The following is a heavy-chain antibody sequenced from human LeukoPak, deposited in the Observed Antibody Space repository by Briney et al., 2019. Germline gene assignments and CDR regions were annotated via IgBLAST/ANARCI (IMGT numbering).Heavy chain of an antibody. V-gene: IGHV1-69*13. Sequence: GASVKVSCKASGGTFSSYAISWVRQAPGQGLEWMGGIIPIFGTANYAQKFQGRVTITADESTSTAYMELSSLRSEDTAVYYCAREASGGIVLRDRYYFDYWGQGTLVTVSS. J-gene: IGHJ4*02. CDR3: AREASGGIVLRDRYYFDY. CDR2: IIPIFGTA. CDR1: GGTFSSYA. D-gene: IGHD2-8*01.